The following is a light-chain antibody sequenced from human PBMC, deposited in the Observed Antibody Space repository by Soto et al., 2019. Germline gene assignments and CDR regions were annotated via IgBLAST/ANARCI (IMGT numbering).Light chain of an antibody. V-gene: IGLV2-23*01. CDR1: SSDVGSYNL. CDR3: CSYAGSSTPNWV. Sequence: QSALTQPASVSGSPGQSITISCTGTSSDVGSYNLVSWYQQRPGKAPKLMIYEGSKRPSGVSNRFSGSKSGNTASLTISGLQAEDEADYYCCSYAGSSTPNWVFGGGTQLTVL. CDR2: EGS. J-gene: IGLJ3*02.